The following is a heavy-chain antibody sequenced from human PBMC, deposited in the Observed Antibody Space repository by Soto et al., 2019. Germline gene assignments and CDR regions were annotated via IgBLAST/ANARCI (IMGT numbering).Heavy chain of an antibody. J-gene: IGHJ5*01. Sequence: TVACRASGDTFTANYIHWVRQAPGQGFEWMGWINPKSGGTKYPQKFQGRVTMTRDTSLSTVYMTLTRLTSDDTAVYYCAIDLAKGGGSADSLSRGHAPPVSV. CDR3: AIDLAKGGGSADSLS. CDR1: GDTFTANY. CDR2: INPKSGGT. V-gene: IGHV1-2*02. D-gene: IGHD6-25*01.